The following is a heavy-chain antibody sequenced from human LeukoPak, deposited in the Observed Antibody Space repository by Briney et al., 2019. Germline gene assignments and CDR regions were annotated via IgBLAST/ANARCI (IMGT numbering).Heavy chain of an antibody. Sequence: TPSETLSLTCTVSGGSISSSSYYWGWIRQPPGKGLEWIGSIYYSGSTYYNPSLKSRVTISVDTSKNQFSLKLSSVTAADTAVYYCARVKGIAVAGTYYFDYWGQGTLVTVSS. J-gene: IGHJ4*02. CDR2: IYYSGST. CDR1: GGSISSSSYY. V-gene: IGHV4-39*07. CDR3: ARVKGIAVAGTYYFDY. D-gene: IGHD6-19*01.